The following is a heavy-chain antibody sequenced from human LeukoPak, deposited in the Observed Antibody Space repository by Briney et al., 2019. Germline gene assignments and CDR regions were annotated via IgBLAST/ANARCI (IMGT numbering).Heavy chain of an antibody. CDR3: ATVSPWFGELLNWFDP. J-gene: IGHJ5*02. V-gene: IGHV1-24*01. CDR1: GYTLTELS. CDR2: FDPEDGET. Sequence: ASVKVSCKVSGYTLTELSMHWVRQAPGKGLEWMGGFDPEDGETIYAQKFQGRVTMTEDTSTDTAYMELSSLRSEDTAVYYCATVSPWFGELLNWFDPWGQGTLVTVSS. D-gene: IGHD3-10*01.